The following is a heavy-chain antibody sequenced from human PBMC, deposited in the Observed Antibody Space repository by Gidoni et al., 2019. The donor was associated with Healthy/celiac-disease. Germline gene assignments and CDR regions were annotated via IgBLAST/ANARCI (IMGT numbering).Heavy chain of an antibody. Sequence: QVQLVQSGAEVKKPGASATASCKASGYTFTSYYMHWVRQAPGQGLEWMGIINPSGGSTSYAQKFQGRVTMTRDTSTSTVYMGLSSLRSEDTAVYYCARAGSRRNWFDPWGQGTLVTVSS. CDR1: GYTFTSYY. J-gene: IGHJ5*02. V-gene: IGHV1-46*01. D-gene: IGHD6-13*01. CDR3: ARAGSRRNWFDP. CDR2: INPSGGST.